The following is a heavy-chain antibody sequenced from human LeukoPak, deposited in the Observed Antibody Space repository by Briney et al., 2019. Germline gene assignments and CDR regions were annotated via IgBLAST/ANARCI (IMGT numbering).Heavy chain of an antibody. CDR1: GFTVSSNY. J-gene: IGHJ6*03. CDR3: AKAGTIFGVENYYYYYYMDV. V-gene: IGHV3-66*01. D-gene: IGHD3-3*01. CDR2: IYRGGTT. Sequence: GGSLRLSCVASGFTVSSNYMSWVRQAPGKGPEWLSVIYRGGTTYYAGSVKGRFTISRDNSKNTLYLQMNSLRAEDTAVYYCAKAGTIFGVENYYYYYYMDVWGKGTTVTVSS.